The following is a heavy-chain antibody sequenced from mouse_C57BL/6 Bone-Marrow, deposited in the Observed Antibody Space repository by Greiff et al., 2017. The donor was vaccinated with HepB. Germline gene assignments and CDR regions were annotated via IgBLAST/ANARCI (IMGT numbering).Heavy chain of an antibody. CDR3: ARRGSTIGAY. D-gene: IGHD2-14*01. CDR1: GFTFSSYG. Sequence: EVKLVESGGDLVKPGGSLKLSCAASGFTFSSYGMSWVRQTPDKRLEWVATISSGGSYTYYPDSVKGRFTISRDNAKNTLYLQMSSLKSEDTAMYYCARRGSTIGAYWGQGTLVTVSA. J-gene: IGHJ3*01. V-gene: IGHV5-6*02. CDR2: ISSGGSYT.